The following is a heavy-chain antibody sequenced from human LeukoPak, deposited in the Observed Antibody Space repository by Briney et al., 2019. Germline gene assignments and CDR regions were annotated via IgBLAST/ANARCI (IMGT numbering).Heavy chain of an antibody. J-gene: IGHJ6*02. V-gene: IGHV3-33*01. CDR2: IWNDGSNK. CDR3: ARALFAGAFYGMDV. D-gene: IGHD3-10*01. Sequence: GGSLRLSCAASGFTFSIYGMHWVRQAPNKGLEWVAIIWNDGSNKYYADSVKGRFTISRDNSKNTLYLQMNSLRAEDTAVYYCARALFAGAFYGMDVWGQGTLVTVSS. CDR1: GFTFSIYG.